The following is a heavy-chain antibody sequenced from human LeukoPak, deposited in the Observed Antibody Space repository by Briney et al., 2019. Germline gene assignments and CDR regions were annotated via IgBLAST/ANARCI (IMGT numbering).Heavy chain of an antibody. Sequence: SETLSLTCTVSGDSISSSSYYWGWIRQPPGKGLEWIGSIYYSGSTYYNPSLKSRVTISVDTSKNQFSLKLSSVTAADTAVYYCARFDDSSGYYYWNAFDIWGQGTMVTVSS. CDR2: IYYSGST. CDR3: ARFDDSSGYYYWNAFDI. V-gene: IGHV4-39*01. D-gene: IGHD3-22*01. CDR1: GDSISSSSYY. J-gene: IGHJ3*02.